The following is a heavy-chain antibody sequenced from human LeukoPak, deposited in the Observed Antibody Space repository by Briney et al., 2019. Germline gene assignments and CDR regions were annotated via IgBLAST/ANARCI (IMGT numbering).Heavy chain of an antibody. D-gene: IGHD2-21*02. CDR2: IYSGGST. Sequence: GGSLRLSCAASGFTVSNNYMSWVRQAPGKGLEWVSVIYSGGSTYYADSVKGRFTISRDNSRNTLFLQLNSLRAEDTAIYYCGRPLTSLRLTDWGQGTLVAVSS. V-gene: IGHV3-53*01. CDR1: GFTVSNNY. J-gene: IGHJ4*02. CDR3: GRPLTSLRLTD.